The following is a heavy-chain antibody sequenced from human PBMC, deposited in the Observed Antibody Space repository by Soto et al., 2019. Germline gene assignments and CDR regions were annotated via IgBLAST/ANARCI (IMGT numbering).Heavy chain of an antibody. D-gene: IGHD4-17*01. CDR1: GYTLTELS. J-gene: IGHJ4*02. CDR2: FDPEDGET. CDR3: ATASRMTTVTTALRRGYFDY. V-gene: IGHV1-24*01. Sequence: GASVKVSCKVSGYTLTELSMHWVRQAPGKGLEWMGGFDPEDGETIYAQKFQGRVTMTEDTSTDTAYMELSSLRSEDTAVYYCATASRMTTVTTALRRGYFDYWGQGTLVTVSS.